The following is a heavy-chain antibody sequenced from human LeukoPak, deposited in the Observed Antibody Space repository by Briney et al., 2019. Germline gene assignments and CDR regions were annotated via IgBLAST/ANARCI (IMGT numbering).Heavy chain of an antibody. D-gene: IGHD5-18*01. CDR1: GYIFSNYD. CDR3: ARGVRGGAGVYSYGFYFDY. CDR2: VKSTSGST. V-gene: IGHV1-8*01. J-gene: IGHJ4*02. Sequence: GASVKVSCQTSGYIFSNYDINWVRQAPGEGLEWMGWVKSTSGSTAIARRFQGRVSMTRDTSTNTAHMELSGLTSGDTAVFYCARGVRGGAGVYSYGFYFDYWGQGTPLIVSS.